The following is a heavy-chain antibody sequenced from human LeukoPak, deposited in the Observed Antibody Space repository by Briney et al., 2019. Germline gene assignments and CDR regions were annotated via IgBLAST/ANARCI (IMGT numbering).Heavy chain of an antibody. CDR1: GGSISSSSYY. Sequence: PSETLSLTCTVSGGSISSSSYYWGWIRQPPGKGLEWIGSIYYSGSTYYNPSLKSRVTISVDTSKNQFSLKLSSVTAADTAVYYCARAEGGYGENDYWGQGTLVTVSS. CDR2: IYYSGST. V-gene: IGHV4-39*07. D-gene: IGHD4-17*01. J-gene: IGHJ4*02. CDR3: ARAEGGYGENDY.